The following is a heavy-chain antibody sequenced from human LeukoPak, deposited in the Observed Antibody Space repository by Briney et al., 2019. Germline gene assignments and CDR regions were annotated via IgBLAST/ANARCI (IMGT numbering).Heavy chain of an antibody. Sequence: PGGSLRLSCAASGFTSSTFAMSWVRQAPGKGLEWVSTISGSGTSTYFADSVKGRFTISRDNSKNTLYLQMNSLRAEDTAVYYCAKDPEQLIGYCSGGTCSLRYWGQGTLVTVSS. CDR2: ISGSGTST. V-gene: IGHV3-23*01. CDR3: AKDPEQLIGYCSGGTCSLRY. J-gene: IGHJ4*02. CDR1: GFTSSTFA. D-gene: IGHD2-15*01.